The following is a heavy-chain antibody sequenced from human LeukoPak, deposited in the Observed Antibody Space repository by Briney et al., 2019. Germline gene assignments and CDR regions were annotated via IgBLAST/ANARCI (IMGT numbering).Heavy chain of an antibody. J-gene: IGHJ6*03. V-gene: IGHV4-39*01. CDR3: ARHQVEPRSYYYYYMDV. Sequence: PSETLSLTCTVSGGSISSSSYYWGWIRQPPGKGLEWIGSIYYSGSTYYNPSLKSRVTISVDTSKNQCSLKLSSVTAADTAVYYCARHQVEPRSYYYYYMDVWGKGTTVTVSS. CDR2: IYYSGST. CDR1: GGSISSSSYY. D-gene: IGHD1-1*01.